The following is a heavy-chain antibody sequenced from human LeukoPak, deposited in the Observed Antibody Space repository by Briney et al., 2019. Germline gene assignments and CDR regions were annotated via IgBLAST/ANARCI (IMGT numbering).Heavy chain of an antibody. Sequence: ASVKVSCKASGYTFTSYDINWVRQATGQGLEWTGWMNPNSGNTGYAQKFQGRVTMTRNTSISTAYMELSSLRSEDTAVYYCARSTMVRGVIIRAYYYYGMDVWGQGTTVTVSS. CDR2: MNPNSGNT. D-gene: IGHD3-10*01. V-gene: IGHV1-8*01. CDR3: ARSTMVRGVIIRAYYYYGMDV. J-gene: IGHJ6*02. CDR1: GYTFTSYD.